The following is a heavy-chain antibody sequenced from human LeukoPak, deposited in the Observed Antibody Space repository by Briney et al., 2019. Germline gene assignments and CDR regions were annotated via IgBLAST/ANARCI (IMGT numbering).Heavy chain of an antibody. J-gene: IGHJ4*02. Sequence: GGSLRLSCAASGFTFSSYAMSWVRQAPGKGVEWVSAISGSGGSTYYAASVKGRFTTPRENSKKTLYLQMNSLRAEETAVYYWAKARITPYWGQGTLVTVSS. D-gene: IGHD2-15*01. CDR1: GFTFSSYA. CDR3: AKARITPY. CDR2: ISGSGGST. V-gene: IGHV3-23*01.